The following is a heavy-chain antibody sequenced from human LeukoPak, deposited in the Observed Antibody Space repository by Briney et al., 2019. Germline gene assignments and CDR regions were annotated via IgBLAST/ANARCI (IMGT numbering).Heavy chain of an antibody. V-gene: IGHV3-23*03. CDR2: IYSGGST. CDR1: GFTFSSYA. Sequence: GGSLRLSCAASGFTFSSYAMSWVRQAPGKGLEWVSLIYSGGSTYYADSVKGRFTISRDNSKNTLYLQMNSLRAEDTAVYYCAKEMYYYDSSGYYSYYFDYWGQGTLVTVSS. D-gene: IGHD3-22*01. J-gene: IGHJ4*02. CDR3: AKEMYYYDSSGYYSYYFDY.